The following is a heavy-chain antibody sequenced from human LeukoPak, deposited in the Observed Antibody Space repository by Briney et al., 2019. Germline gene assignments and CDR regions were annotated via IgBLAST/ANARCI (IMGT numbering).Heavy chain of an antibody. CDR3: ARASYSYDTSGWVPFDY. CDR1: AGSISSSNW. Sequence: SETLSLTCAVSAGSISSSNWWSWVRQPPGKWLEWIGAIYHSASTNYNPSLKIRVTISASKSTDQFSLKLSSVTAADTAVYYCARASYSYDTSGWVPFDYWGQGTLVTASS. CDR2: IYHSAST. V-gene: IGHV4-4*02. J-gene: IGHJ4*02. D-gene: IGHD3-22*01.